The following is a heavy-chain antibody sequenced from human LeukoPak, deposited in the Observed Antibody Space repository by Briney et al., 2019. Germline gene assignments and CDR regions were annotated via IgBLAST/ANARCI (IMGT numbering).Heavy chain of an antibody. CDR1: GYTLTELS. J-gene: IGHJ4*02. CDR3: ATPAGDSYGIVFDY. Sequence: ASVKVSCKVSGYTLTELSMHWVRQAPGKGLEWMGGFDPEDGETIYAQKFQGRVTMTEDTSTDTAYMELSSLRSEDTAVYYCATPAGDSYGIVFDYWGRGTLVTVSS. D-gene: IGHD5-18*01. V-gene: IGHV1-24*01. CDR2: FDPEDGET.